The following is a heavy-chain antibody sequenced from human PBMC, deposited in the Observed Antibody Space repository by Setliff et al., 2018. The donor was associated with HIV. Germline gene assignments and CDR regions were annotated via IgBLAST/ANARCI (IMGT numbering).Heavy chain of an antibody. Sequence: SETLSLTCTVSGGSISSYCGSWIRQSAGKGLEWIGRIYSSGSTNYNPSLKSRVTMSVDTSKNQFSLRLSSVTAADTAVYYCAREVRVVLPAAASGNYYYYYMDVWGKGTTVTVSS. D-gene: IGHD2-2*01. CDR2: IYSSGST. CDR1: GGSISSYC. J-gene: IGHJ6*03. V-gene: IGHV4-4*07. CDR3: AREVRVVLPAAASGNYYYYYMDV.